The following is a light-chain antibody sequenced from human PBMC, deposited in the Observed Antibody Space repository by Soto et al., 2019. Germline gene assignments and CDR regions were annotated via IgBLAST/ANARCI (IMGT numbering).Light chain of an antibody. CDR1: QSVSSN. J-gene: IGKJ4*01. V-gene: IGKV3-15*01. CDR2: GAS. CDR3: QQYNNWPLT. Sequence: EIVMTQSPATLSVSPGERATLSCRASQSVSSNLAWYQQKPGQAPRLLIYGASTRATGIPARFSGSRSGTDIPLTISILQSEDFAVYYCQQYNNWPLTFGGGTTVEI.